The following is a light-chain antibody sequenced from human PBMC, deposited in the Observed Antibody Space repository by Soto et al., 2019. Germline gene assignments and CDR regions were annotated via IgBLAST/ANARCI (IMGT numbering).Light chain of an antibody. Sequence: IVMTQAPGTLSVSPGERATLSCRASQSVSSNLAWYQQKPRQAPRLLIYGSSTRATGIPAMISGSGSWTEYTLTITGLQSEEFAVYYCQQYNNWFVTFRQDTTVAIK. J-gene: IGKJ1*01. CDR2: GSS. CDR3: QQYNNWFVT. V-gene: IGKV3-15*01. CDR1: QSVSSN.